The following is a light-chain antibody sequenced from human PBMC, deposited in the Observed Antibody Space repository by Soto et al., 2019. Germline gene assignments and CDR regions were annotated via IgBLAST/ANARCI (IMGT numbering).Light chain of an antibody. Sequence: EIVMTQSPATLSVSPGERATLSCRASQSISRNLAWYQQKPGQAPRLLIYAASTRATGLPARFSGSGSGTEFTLTISSLQSEGFAVYSCQQYNNWPLTFGQGTKVEVK. V-gene: IGKV3-15*01. CDR3: QQYNNWPLT. CDR1: QSISRN. J-gene: IGKJ1*01. CDR2: AAS.